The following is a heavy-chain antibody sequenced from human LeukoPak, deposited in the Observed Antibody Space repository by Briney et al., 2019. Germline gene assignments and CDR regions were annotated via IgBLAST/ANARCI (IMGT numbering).Heavy chain of an antibody. J-gene: IGHJ4*02. Sequence: SETLSLTCTVSGGSLSSSSYYWGWIRQPPGKGLEWIGSIYYSGSTYYNPSLKSRVTISVDTSKNQFSLKLSSVTAADTAVYYCARQPPWDYYDSSGLFDYWGQGTLVTVSS. CDR1: GGSLSSSSYY. CDR3: ARQPPWDYYDSSGLFDY. D-gene: IGHD3-22*01. V-gene: IGHV4-39*01. CDR2: IYYSGST.